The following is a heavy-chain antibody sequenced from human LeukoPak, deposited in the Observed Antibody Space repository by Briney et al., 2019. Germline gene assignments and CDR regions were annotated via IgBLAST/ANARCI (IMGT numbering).Heavy chain of an antibody. CDR1: GFTFSSYG. D-gene: IGHD2-21*02. CDR2: IWYDGSNK. V-gene: IGHV3-33*06. J-gene: IGHJ4*02. Sequence: GGSLRLSCAASGFTFSSYGMHWVRQAPGKGLEWVAVIWYDGSNKYYADSVKGRFTISRDNPKNTLYLQMNSLRAEDTAVYYCAKVGCGGDCYPKYYFDYWGQGTLVTVSS. CDR3: AKVGCGGDCYPKYYFDY.